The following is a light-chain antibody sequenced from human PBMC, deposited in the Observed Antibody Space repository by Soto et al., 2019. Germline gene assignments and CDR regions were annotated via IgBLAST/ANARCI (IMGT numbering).Light chain of an antibody. V-gene: IGKV3-11*01. CDR3: QQSSYWPT. CDR1: QSVSSY. J-gene: IGKJ5*01. CDR2: DAS. Sequence: EIVLTQSPATLSLSPGERATLSCRASQSVSSYLAWYQQKPGQAPRLLIYDASNRATGIPARFSGNGSGTDFTLTISSLEPEDFAVYYCQQSSYWPTFGQGKRLEIK.